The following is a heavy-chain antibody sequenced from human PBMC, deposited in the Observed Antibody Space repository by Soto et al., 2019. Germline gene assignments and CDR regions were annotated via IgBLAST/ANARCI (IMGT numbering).Heavy chain of an antibody. CDR1: GFTFRSNG. V-gene: IGHV3-23*01. D-gene: IGHD1-26*01. CDR3: AKEPYSGTWGEYFDS. Sequence: EVQLLESGGGLVQTGGSLRLSCAASGFTFRSNGMSWVRQAPGKGQEWVSAITGSGVSTYYADSVRGRFAISRDNSKNTLYLQMNGLRAEDTAVYYGAKEPYSGTWGEYFDSWGQGALDTVSS. CDR2: ITGSGVST. J-gene: IGHJ4*02.